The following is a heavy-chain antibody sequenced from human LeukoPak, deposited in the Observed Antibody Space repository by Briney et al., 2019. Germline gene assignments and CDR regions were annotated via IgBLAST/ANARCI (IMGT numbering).Heavy chain of an antibody. CDR2: INGDGSRT. J-gene: IGHJ5*02. Sequence: GGSLRLSCAASGFTFSDYYMHWVRQAPGKGLLWISHINGDGSRTGYADSLKGRFTISRDNAKNILYLQMNSLRAEDTAVYYCSRGTYPYSSDTWGQGALVTASS. D-gene: IGHD3-10*01. CDR1: GFTFSDYY. V-gene: IGHV3-74*01. CDR3: SRGTYPYSSDT.